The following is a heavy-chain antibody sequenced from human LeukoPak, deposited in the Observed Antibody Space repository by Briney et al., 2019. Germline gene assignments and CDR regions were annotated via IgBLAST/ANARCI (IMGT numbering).Heavy chain of an antibody. CDR3: ARGSIYDFDS. CDR1: GGSINSHY. CDR2: VYYTGGT. D-gene: IGHD3-3*02. Sequence: PSETLSLTCTVSGGSINSHYWHWIRQPPGTRLEWIGYVYYTGGTNYKSSLESRDTISVATSKKQFSLRLTSVTAADTALYYCARGSIYDFDSWGQGTLVSVSS. V-gene: IGHV4-59*11. J-gene: IGHJ4*02.